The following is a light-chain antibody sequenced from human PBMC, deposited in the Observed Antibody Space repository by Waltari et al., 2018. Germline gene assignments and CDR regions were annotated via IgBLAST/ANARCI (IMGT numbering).Light chain of an antibody. CDR3: YSSDSTGLRV. CDR2: EDT. J-gene: IGLJ1*01. CDR1: ELPRKY. V-gene: IGLV3-10*01. Sequence: SYELTQTPSVSVSPGQTARITCSGHELPRKYAYWFQQKSGQAPRLVIYEDTNRPSGIPEGFSVSSSGTVATLTITGAQWYDEADYYCYSSDSTGLRVFGGGTTVVVL.